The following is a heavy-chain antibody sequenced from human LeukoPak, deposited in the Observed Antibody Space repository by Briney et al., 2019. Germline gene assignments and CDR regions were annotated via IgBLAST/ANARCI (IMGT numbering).Heavy chain of an antibody. CDR2: INPNSGGT. V-gene: IGHV1-2*02. J-gene: IGHJ4*02. Sequence: ASVKVSCKASGYTFTGYYMHWVRQAPGQGLEWMGWINPNSGGTNYAQKLQGRVTMTTDTSTSTAYMELRSLRSDDTAVYYCARDGVRAVAEDYWGQGTLVTVSS. D-gene: IGHD6-19*01. CDR1: GYTFTGYY. CDR3: ARDGVRAVAEDY.